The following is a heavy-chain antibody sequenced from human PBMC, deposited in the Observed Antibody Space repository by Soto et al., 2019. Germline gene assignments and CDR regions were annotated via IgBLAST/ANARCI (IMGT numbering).Heavy chain of an antibody. J-gene: IGHJ4*02. CDR2: IDPSDSST. CDR1: GYTFTSYW. CDR3: AATGYTYGYHFDH. V-gene: IGHV5-10-1*01. D-gene: IGHD5-18*01. Sequence: GASLNLSCKGSGYTFTSYWITWVRQLPGKGLEWMGRIDPSDSSTNYSPSFQGHVTISTDKSISTAHLQWTSLKVSDTAMYYCAATGYTYGYHFDHWGQGTQVNVA.